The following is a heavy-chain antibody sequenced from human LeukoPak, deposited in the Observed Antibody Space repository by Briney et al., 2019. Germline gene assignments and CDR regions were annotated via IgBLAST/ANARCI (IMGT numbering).Heavy chain of an antibody. CDR1: GFTFSRYG. J-gene: IGHJ3*02. Sequence: GGSLRLPCAASGFTFSRYGMHWVRQAPGKGLEGVADIWYEGSNKYYAESVKGRFNISRDNSKNTLHLQMNSLRDEDTAVYYCARDPPMYYYDEPGSRDAFDIWGQGTMVTVSS. CDR2: IWYEGSNK. CDR3: ARDPPMYYYDEPGSRDAFDI. V-gene: IGHV3-33*01. D-gene: IGHD3-22*01.